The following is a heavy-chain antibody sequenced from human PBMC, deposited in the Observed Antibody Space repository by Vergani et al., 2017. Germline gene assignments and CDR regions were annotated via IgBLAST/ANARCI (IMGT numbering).Heavy chain of an antibody. Sequence: EVQCLQSGGGLVQPGGSLRLSCAASGFTFSSYAMSWVRQAPGKGLEWVSAISGSGASTYYADSVKGRFTISRDNSKNTLYLQMNSLGAEDTAVYYCAGVRYDFWSGYKDRFYFDYWGQGTLVTVSS. CDR2: ISGSGAST. D-gene: IGHD3-3*01. CDR1: GFTFSSYA. J-gene: IGHJ4*02. CDR3: AGVRYDFWSGYKDRFYFDY. V-gene: IGHV3-23*01.